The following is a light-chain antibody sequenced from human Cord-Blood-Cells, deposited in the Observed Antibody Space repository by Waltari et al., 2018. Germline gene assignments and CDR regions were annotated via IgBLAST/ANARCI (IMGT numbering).Light chain of an antibody. V-gene: IGLV2-14*01. Sequence: QSALTQPASVSGSPGQSIPISCTGTSSDVGGYNYVSWYQQHPGNAPKLMIYDVSNRPSGVSNRFSGSKSGNTASLTISGLQAEDEADYYCSSYTSSSLYVFGTGTKVTVL. J-gene: IGLJ1*01. CDR3: SSYTSSSLYV. CDR2: DVS. CDR1: SSDVGGYNY.